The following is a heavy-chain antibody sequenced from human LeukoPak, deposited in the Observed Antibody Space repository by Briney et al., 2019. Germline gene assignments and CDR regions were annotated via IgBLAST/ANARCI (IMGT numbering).Heavy chain of an antibody. CDR3: AKDGVWEEGSSWYGSPSFFDY. CDR2: ISGSGGST. J-gene: IGHJ4*02. CDR1: GFTFSSYA. D-gene: IGHD6-13*01. Sequence: SGGSLRLSCAASGFTFSSYAMSWVRQAPGKGLEWVSAISGSGGSTYYADSVKGRFTISRDNSKNTLYLQMNSLRAEDTAVYYCAKDGVWEEGSSWYGSPSFFDYWGQGTLVTVSS. V-gene: IGHV3-23*01.